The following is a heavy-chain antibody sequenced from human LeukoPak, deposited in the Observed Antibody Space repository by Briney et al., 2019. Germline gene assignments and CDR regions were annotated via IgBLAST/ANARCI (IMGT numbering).Heavy chain of an antibody. D-gene: IGHD6-19*01. Sequence: GGSLRLSCTASGFTFGDYAMSWFRQAPGKGLEWVGFIRSKAYGGTTEYAASVKGRFTISRDDSKSIAYLQMNSLKTEDTAVYYCTRGIAVAGTAEYFQHWGQGTLVTVSS. CDR2: IRSKAYGGTT. V-gene: IGHV3-49*03. J-gene: IGHJ1*01. CDR1: GFTFGDYA. CDR3: TRGIAVAGTAEYFQH.